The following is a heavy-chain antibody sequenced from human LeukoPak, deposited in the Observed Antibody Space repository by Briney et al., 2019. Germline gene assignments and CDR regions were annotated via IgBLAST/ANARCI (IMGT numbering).Heavy chain of an antibody. CDR3: ARAGSGWYDWYFDL. Sequence: GGSLRLSCAASGFTFSSYAMSWVRQAPGKGLEWVSSISSSSSYIYYADLVKGRFTISRDNAKNSLYLQMNSLIAEDTAVYYCARAGSGWYDWYFDLWGRGTLVTVSS. J-gene: IGHJ2*01. CDR1: GFTFSSYA. V-gene: IGHV3-21*01. D-gene: IGHD6-19*01. CDR2: ISSSSSYI.